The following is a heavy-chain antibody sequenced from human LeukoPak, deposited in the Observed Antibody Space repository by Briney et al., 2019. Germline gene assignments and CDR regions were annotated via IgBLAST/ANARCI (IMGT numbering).Heavy chain of an antibody. Sequence: ASVKVSCKASGGTFSSYAISWVRQAPGQGLEWMGRIIPIFGTANYAQKFQGRVTITADESTSTAYMELSSLRSEDTAVCYCASFRPGYYYYMDVWGKGTTVTVSS. CDR2: IIPIFGTA. D-gene: IGHD6-6*01. CDR1: GGTFSSYA. J-gene: IGHJ6*03. V-gene: IGHV1-69*15. CDR3: ASFRPGYYYYMDV.